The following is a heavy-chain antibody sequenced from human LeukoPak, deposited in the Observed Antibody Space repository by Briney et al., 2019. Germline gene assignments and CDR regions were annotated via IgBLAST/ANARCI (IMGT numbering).Heavy chain of an antibody. CDR3: ASLWGSDY. J-gene: IGHJ4*02. V-gene: IGHV3-30*04. D-gene: IGHD7-27*01. CDR2: MSFDGESE. CDR1: GFTFSTYP. Sequence: GGSLRLSCAASGFTFSTYPMHWVRQAPGKGLEWVAVMSFDGESEYYTDSVKGRFTISRDNSKNTLYLQMNSLRAEDTAVYYCASLWGSDYWGQGTLVTVSS.